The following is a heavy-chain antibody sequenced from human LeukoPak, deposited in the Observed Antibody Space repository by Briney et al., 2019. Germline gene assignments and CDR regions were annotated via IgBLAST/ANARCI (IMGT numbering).Heavy chain of an antibody. Sequence: ASVKVSCKASGYTFTGYYMHWVRQAPGQGLEWMGWINPNSGGTNYAQKFQGRVTMTRDTSINTAYMELGRLTSDDTAVYHCARGNYGYAFDMWGQGTMVPVSS. CDR2: INPNSGGT. CDR3: ARGNYGYAFDM. CDR1: GYTFTGYY. J-gene: IGHJ3*02. V-gene: IGHV1-2*02. D-gene: IGHD1-7*01.